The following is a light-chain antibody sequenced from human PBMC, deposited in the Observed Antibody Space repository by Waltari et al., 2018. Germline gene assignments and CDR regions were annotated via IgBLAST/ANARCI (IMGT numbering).Light chain of an antibody. Sequence: TQSPATLSVSPGERATLSCRASQSVSSNLAWYQQKPGQAPRLLIYGASTRATGIPARFSGSGSGTEFTLTISSLQSEDFAVYYCQQYNNWPPLTFGGGTKVEIK. J-gene: IGKJ4*01. CDR1: QSVSSN. V-gene: IGKV3-15*01. CDR2: GAS. CDR3: QQYNNWPPLT.